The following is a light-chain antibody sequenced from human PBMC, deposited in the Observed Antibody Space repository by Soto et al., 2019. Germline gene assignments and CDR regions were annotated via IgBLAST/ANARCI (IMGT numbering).Light chain of an antibody. CDR1: QSISRQ. V-gene: IGKV1-5*03. CDR3: LQYQSYWT. CDR2: QAS. J-gene: IGKJ1*01. Sequence: DIQMTQSPSTLSASVGDRVSITCRASQSISRQLAWYQQKPGKAPNLLLYQASNLETGVPSRFTVSGSGTEFTLTISSLQPDDLATDDGLQYQSYWTFGQGTKVEVK.